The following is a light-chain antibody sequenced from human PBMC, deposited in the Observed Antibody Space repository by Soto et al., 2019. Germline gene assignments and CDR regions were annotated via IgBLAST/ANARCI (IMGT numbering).Light chain of an antibody. CDR1: QSVTTY. CDR2: DAS. J-gene: IGKJ3*01. V-gene: IGKV3-11*01. Sequence: EVVLTQSPATLSLYPVERATLSCTASQSVTTYLAWYQQKPGQAPRLLIYDASTRATGIPAGFSGSGSGTDFTLTISSLEPEDFAVFYCQQRSNWPPGVTFGPGTKVDIK. CDR3: QQRSNWPPGVT.